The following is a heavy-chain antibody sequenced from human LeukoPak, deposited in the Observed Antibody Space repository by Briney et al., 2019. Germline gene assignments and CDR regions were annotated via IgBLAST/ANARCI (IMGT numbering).Heavy chain of an antibody. D-gene: IGHD2-2*02. CDR3: ARGTTRYTTTYYFDY. CDR1: GPSISNYY. V-gene: IGHV4-59*01. Sequence: SETLSLTCTVCGPSISNYYWRWLRQPPGKGREGIGSIYYSGDTNYHPSLKSRLTMSVDTSNNHFSLQLSSLTAADTAVFYCARGTTRYTTTYYFDYWGQGTLVAVSS. CDR2: IYYSGDT. J-gene: IGHJ4*02.